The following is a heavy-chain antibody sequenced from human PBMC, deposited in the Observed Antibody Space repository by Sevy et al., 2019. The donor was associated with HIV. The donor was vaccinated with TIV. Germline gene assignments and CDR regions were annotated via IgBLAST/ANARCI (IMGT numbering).Heavy chain of an antibody. D-gene: IGHD2-8*01. Sequence: GGSLRLSCAASGFAPSTYGMHWVRQAPGKGLEWVAVIGYDGSNKYYADSVKGRFSSSRDNSRNTLFLQMDSRRAEDTAVYYCARDPRMYGDYLLAYFDYWGQGTLVTVYS. CDR2: IGYDGSNK. V-gene: IGHV3-33*01. J-gene: IGHJ4*02. CDR1: GFAPSTYG. CDR3: ARDPRMYGDYLLAYFDY.